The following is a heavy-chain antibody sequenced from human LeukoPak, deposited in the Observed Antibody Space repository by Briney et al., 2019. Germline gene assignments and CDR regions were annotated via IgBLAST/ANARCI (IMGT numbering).Heavy chain of an antibody. V-gene: IGHV3-20*04. D-gene: IGHD7-27*01. CDR3: AKANWGSGY. CDR1: GFTFDDYG. J-gene: IGHJ4*02. Sequence: PGGSLRLSCAASGFTFDDYGMSWVRQAPGKGLEWVSGINWNGGSTGYADSVKGRFTISRDNSKNTLDLQMNSLRAEDTAVYYCAKANWGSGYWGQGTLVTVSS. CDR2: INWNGGST.